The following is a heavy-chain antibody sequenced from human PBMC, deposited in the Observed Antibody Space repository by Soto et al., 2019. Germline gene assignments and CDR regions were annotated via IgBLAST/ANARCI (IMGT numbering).Heavy chain of an antibody. V-gene: IGHV3-23*01. Sequence: EVLLLESGGGLVQPGGSLRLSCAASGFTFSSYAMSWVRQAPGKGLEWVSTISGSGDSTYYADSVRGRFTSSRDNSKNTLYLHMNSLRAEDTAVYYCAKETLGYCSSGSCRIDYWGQGTLVTVSS. D-gene: IGHD2-15*01. CDR1: GFTFSSYA. CDR3: AKETLGYCSSGSCRIDY. J-gene: IGHJ4*02. CDR2: ISGSGDST.